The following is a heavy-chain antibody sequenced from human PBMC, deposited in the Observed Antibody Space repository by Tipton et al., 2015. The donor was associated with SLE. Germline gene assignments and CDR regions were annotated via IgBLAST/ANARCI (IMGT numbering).Heavy chain of an antibody. V-gene: IGHV4-39*07. D-gene: IGHD5-12*01. Sequence: TLSLTCTVSGGSISSSSYYWGWIRQPPGKGLEWIGSIYYSGSTYYNPSLKSRVTISVDTSKNQFSLKLRSVTAADTAVYYCATGIGAARDSWGQGTLVTVSS. CDR2: IYYSGST. CDR3: ATGIGAARDS. J-gene: IGHJ4*02. CDR1: GGSISSSSYY.